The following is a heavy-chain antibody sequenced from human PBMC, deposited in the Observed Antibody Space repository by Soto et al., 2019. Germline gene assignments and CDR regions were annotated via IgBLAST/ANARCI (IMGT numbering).Heavy chain of an antibody. J-gene: IGHJ5*02. Sequence: PSETLSLTCTVSGGSVSSGSYYWSWIRQPPGKGLEWIGYIYYSGSTNYNPSLKSRVTISVDTSKNQFSLKLSSVTAADTAVYYCAREGVFGSSSWYGSWFDPRGQGTLVTVSS. CDR2: IYYSGST. V-gene: IGHV4-61*01. CDR3: AREGVFGSSSWYGSWFDP. CDR1: GGSVSSGSYY. D-gene: IGHD6-13*01.